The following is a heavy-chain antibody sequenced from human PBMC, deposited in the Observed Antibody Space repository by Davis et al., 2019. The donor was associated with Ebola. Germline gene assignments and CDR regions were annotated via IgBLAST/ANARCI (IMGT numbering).Heavy chain of an antibody. CDR3: ARAVPGKEDLDF. CDR1: GFPFSNYA. V-gene: IGHV3-30*01. CDR2: SSHYVSTT. Sequence: PGGSLRLSCATSGFPFSNYAMHXXXXXXXXXXXXXSVSSHYVSTTYYEDSVKGRFTISRDNSKNTLYLQLNRLRTEDTAVYFCARAVPGKEDLDFWGQGTLATVSS. D-gene: IGHD6-19*01. J-gene: IGHJ4*02.